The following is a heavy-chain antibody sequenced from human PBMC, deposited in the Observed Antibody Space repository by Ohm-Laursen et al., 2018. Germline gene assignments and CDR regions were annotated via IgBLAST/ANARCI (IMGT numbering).Heavy chain of an antibody. CDR3: ARGFSGWWGRIDY. D-gene: IGHD6-19*01. J-gene: IGHJ4*02. Sequence: GTLSLTCAVYRGSFRGYYWNWIRQPPGKGLEWIGEINHSRSTKYNSSFKSRVTISVDKSKNQFSLKLSSVTAADTAVYYCARGFSGWWGRIDYWGQGILVTVSS. CDR1: RGSFRGYY. CDR2: INHSRST. V-gene: IGHV4-34*01.